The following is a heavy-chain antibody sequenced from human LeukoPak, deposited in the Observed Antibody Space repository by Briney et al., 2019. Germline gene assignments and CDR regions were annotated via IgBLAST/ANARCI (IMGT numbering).Heavy chain of an antibody. CDR3: ARYAQATGKLDY. V-gene: IGHV4-30-4*01. J-gene: IGHJ4*02. Sequence: SQTLSLTCTVSGGSISSVEYYWSWIRQPPGKGLEWIGYIYFSGSTSYNPSLRSRVTISVDTSQNQFSLNLSSVTAADTAVYYCARYAQATGKLDYWGQGTLVTVSS. CDR1: GGSISSVEYY. D-gene: IGHD5-24*01. CDR2: IYFSGST.